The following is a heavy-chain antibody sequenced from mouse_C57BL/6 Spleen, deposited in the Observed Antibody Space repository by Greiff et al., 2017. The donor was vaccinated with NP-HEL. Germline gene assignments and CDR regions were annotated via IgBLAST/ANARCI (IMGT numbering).Heavy chain of an antibody. V-gene: IGHV10-3*01. CDR3: VREGAYGSRGGYYAMDY. Sequence: EVQLVESGGGLVQPKGSLKLSCAASGFTFNTYAMHWVRQAPGKGLEWVARIRSKSSNYATYYADSVKDRFTISRDDSQSMLYLQMNNLKTEVTAMYYCVREGAYGSRGGYYAMDYWGKGTSVTVSS. J-gene: IGHJ4*01. D-gene: IGHD1-1*01. CDR1: GFTFNTYA. CDR2: IRSKSSNYAT.